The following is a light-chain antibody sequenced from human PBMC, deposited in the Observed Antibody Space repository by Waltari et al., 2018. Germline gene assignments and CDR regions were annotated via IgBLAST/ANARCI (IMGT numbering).Light chain of an antibody. Sequence: QSVLTQPPSVSGTPGQRLTISCSGSGSNIKSSYIYWYQKLAGSAHKLLIFENDQRPSGVPDRFSASKSGTSASRAINGLRSEDEALYYCATWDDSRSFFGGGTKLTVL. CDR2: END. J-gene: IGLJ2*01. CDR3: ATWDDSRSF. V-gene: IGLV1-47*01. CDR1: GSNIKSSY.